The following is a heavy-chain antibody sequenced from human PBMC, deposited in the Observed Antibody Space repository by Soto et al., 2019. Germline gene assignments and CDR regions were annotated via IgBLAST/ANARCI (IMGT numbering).Heavy chain of an antibody. Sequence: QAQLVQSGAEVRKPGASVKVSCKASGYTFYSHSISWVRQAPGQWLEWMGRINADYGNTQYAQKFRGRVTMTTDTSTTTVYMELTNLISDDTAVYYCARCIQGDYYYGMDVWGQGTTVTVSS. CDR2: INADYGNT. CDR1: GYTFYSHS. V-gene: IGHV1-18*01. D-gene: IGHD5-18*01. J-gene: IGHJ6*02. CDR3: ARCIQGDYYYGMDV.